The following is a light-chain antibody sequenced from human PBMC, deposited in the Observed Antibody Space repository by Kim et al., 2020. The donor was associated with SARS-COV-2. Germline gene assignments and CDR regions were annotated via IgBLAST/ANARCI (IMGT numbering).Light chain of an antibody. V-gene: IGLV3-21*04. CDR3: QVWDSSSDHYV. CDR2: HDS. J-gene: IGLJ1*01. Sequence: SYELTQPPSVSVAPGKTARITCEENNIGRNSVHWYQQKPGQAPVLVIYHDSDRPSGIPERFSGSNSGNTATLTISRVEAGDEADYYCQVWDSSSDHYVFGTGTKVTVL. CDR1: NIGRNS.